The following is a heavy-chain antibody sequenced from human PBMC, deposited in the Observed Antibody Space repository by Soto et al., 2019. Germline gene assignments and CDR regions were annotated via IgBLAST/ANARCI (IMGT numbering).Heavy chain of an antibody. CDR1: GYSFTSYW. J-gene: IGHJ6*03. D-gene: IGHD6-6*01. CDR2: IYPGDSDT. V-gene: IGHV5-51*03. Sequence: EVQLVQSGAGVKKPGESLKISCKGSGYSFTSYWIGWVRQMPGKGLEWMGIIYPGDSDTRYSPAFQGQGTISADKSISTAYLQWSSLKASDTAMYYCARLVGSSSSRGYYYMDVWGKGTTVTVSS. CDR3: ARLVGSSSSRGYYYMDV.